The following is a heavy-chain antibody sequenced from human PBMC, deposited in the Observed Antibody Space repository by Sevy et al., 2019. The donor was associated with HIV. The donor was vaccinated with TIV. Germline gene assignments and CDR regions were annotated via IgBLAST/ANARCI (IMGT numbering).Heavy chain of an antibody. CDR2: INPSGGST. CDR1: GYTFTSYY. J-gene: IGHJ6*03. D-gene: IGHD3-10*01. V-gene: IGHV1-46*01. Sequence: ASVKVSCKASGYTFTSYYMHWVRQAPGQGLEWMGIINPSGGSTSYAQKFQDRVTMTRDTSTSTVYMELSSLRSEETAVYYCARDGGMVRGVIDYMDVWGKGTTVTVSS. CDR3: ARDGGMVRGVIDYMDV.